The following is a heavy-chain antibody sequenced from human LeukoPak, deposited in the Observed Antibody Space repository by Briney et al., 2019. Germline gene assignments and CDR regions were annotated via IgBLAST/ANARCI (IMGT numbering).Heavy chain of an antibody. V-gene: IGHV3-53*04. CDR1: GFTVSSNY. CDR2: IYSGGST. Sequence: GGSLRLSCAASGFTVSSNYMSWVRQAPGKGLEWVSVIYSGGSTYYADSVKGRFTISRHNSKNTLYLQMNSLRAEDTAVYYCARSTSGYYGVRPIDYWGQGTLVTVSS. D-gene: IGHD3-22*01. J-gene: IGHJ4*02. CDR3: ARSTSGYYGVRPIDY.